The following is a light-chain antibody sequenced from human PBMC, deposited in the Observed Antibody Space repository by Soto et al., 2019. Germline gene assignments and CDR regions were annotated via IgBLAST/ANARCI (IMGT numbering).Light chain of an antibody. J-gene: IGLJ3*02. CDR3: ASFAASPV. V-gene: IGLV2-8*01. Sequence: QSALTQPPSASGSPGQSVAISCTGTSSDIGSYNYVSWYQQHPGKVPKLIISEVTKRPSGVPDRFSGSKSGNTASLTISGLQVDDEADYYCASFAASPVFGGGTQLTVL. CDR2: EVT. CDR1: SSDIGSYNY.